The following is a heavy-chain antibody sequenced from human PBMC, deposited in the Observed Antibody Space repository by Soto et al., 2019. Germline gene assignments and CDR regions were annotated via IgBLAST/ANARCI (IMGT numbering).Heavy chain of an antibody. V-gene: IGHV1-18*01. J-gene: IGHJ5*02. D-gene: IGHD3-10*01. CDR2: ISAYNGNT. CDR1: GYTFTSYG. CDR3: ARNFGYYGSARYNWFDP. Sequence: EASVKVSCKASGYTFTSYGISWVRQAPGQGLEWMGWISAYNGNTNYAQKLQGRVTMTTDTSTSTAYMELRSLRSDDTAVYYCARNFGYYGSARYNWFDPWGQGTLVTVSS.